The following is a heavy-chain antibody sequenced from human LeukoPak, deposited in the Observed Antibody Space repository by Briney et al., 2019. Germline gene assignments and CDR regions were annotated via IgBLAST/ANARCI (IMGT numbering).Heavy chain of an antibody. CDR1: GFTFSSYW. Sequence: GGSLRLSCAASGFTFSSYWMTWVRQAPGKGLEWVANIKQDGGEKYYVDSVKGRFTISRDNAKNSLYLQMNSLRAEDTAVYYCARDFIVVVTAMNYGMDVWGQGTTVTVSS. J-gene: IGHJ6*02. V-gene: IGHV3-7*01. D-gene: IGHD2-21*02. CDR2: IKQDGGEK. CDR3: ARDFIVVVTAMNYGMDV.